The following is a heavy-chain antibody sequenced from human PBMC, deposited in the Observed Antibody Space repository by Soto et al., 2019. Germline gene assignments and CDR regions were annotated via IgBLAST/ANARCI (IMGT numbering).Heavy chain of an antibody. CDR1: GYSFTSTG. CDR3: ARDFDGSGSYFTDY. V-gene: IGHV1-18*01. Sequence: QVQLVQSGAEVKRPGASVKVSCKASGYSFTSTGISWVRQSPGQGPEWMGWTSTFNGEAKYAQKLQGRVTMTTDTSTTTAYMELRSLTSDDTAVYYCARDFDGSGSYFTDYWGQGTLVTVAS. CDR2: TSTFNGEA. J-gene: IGHJ4*02. D-gene: IGHD3-10*01.